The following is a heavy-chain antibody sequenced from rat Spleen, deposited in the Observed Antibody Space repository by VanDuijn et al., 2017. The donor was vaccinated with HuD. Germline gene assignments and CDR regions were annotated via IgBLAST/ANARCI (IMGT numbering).Heavy chain of an antibody. CDR2: INFDGSST. CDR1: GITFSNYS. Sequence: EVQLVESGGGLVQPGGTLKLSCSASGITFSNYSMAWVRQAPTNGLEWVATINFDGSSTYYRDAVKDRFNISRDNSKTTLYLQMNSLRSEDTATYYCARHGTINTMVRYYFDYWGQGDMVTVSS. J-gene: IGHJ2*01. D-gene: IGHD1-1*01. V-gene: IGHV5-29*01. CDR3: ARHGTINTMVRYYFDY.